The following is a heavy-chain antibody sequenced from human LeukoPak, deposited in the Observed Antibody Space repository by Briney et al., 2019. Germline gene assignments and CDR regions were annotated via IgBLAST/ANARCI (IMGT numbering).Heavy chain of an antibody. D-gene: IGHD3-9*01. CDR2: ISAYNGNT. J-gene: IGHJ6*02. CDR1: GYTFTSYG. CDR3: ARGQEYFDWLPCQYYYCGMDV. V-gene: IGHV1-18*01. Sequence: GASVKVSCKASGYTFTSYGISWVRQAPGQGLEWMGWISAYNGNTNYAQKLQGRVTMTTDTSTSTAYMELRSLRSDDTAVYYCARGQEYFDWLPCQYYYCGMDVWLQGTTVTV.